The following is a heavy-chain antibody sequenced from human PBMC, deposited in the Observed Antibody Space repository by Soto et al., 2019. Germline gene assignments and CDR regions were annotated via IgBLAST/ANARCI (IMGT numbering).Heavy chain of an antibody. CDR2: ISWNSGSI. CDR3: AKLTGYSPYYFDY. V-gene: IGHV3-9*01. CDR1: GFTFDDYA. D-gene: IGHD3-9*01. J-gene: IGHJ4*02. Sequence: GGSLRLSCAASGFTFDDYAMHWVRQAPGKGLEWVSGISWNSGSIAYADSVTGRFTISRDNAKNSLYLQMNSLRAEDTALYYCAKLTGYSPYYFDYWGQGTLVTVSS.